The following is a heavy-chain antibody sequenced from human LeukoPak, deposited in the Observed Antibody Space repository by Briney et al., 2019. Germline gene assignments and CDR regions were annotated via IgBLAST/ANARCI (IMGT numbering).Heavy chain of an antibody. V-gene: IGHV3-30*18. Sequence: PGGSLRPSWAAAGFTFSSYGMRWVRQAPGKGLEWGAVISSDGSNKYYADSVKGRFTISRDNSKNTLYLQMNCLRAEDTAVYYCAKAQAGIAAAGWGAAFDIWGQGTMVTVSS. J-gene: IGHJ3*02. CDR2: ISSDGSNK. CDR1: GFTFSSYG. D-gene: IGHD6-13*01. CDR3: AKAQAGIAAAGWGAAFDI.